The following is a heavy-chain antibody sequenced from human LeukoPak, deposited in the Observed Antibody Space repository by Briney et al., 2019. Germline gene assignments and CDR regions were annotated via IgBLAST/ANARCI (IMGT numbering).Heavy chain of an antibody. D-gene: IGHD3-10*01. CDR2: INPSGGST. CDR3: ARDRYYYGSGSYSTVCY. J-gene: IGHJ4*02. CDR1: GYTFTSYY. Sequence: GASVKVSCKASGYTFTSYYMHWVRQAPGQGLEWMGIINPSGGSTSYAQKFQGRVTMTRDMSTSTDYMELSSLRSEDTAVYYCARDRYYYGSGSYSTVCYWGQGTLVTVSS. V-gene: IGHV1-46*01.